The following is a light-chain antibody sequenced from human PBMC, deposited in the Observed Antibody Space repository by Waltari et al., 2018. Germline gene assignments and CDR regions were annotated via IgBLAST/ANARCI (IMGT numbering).Light chain of an antibody. V-gene: IGLV2-14*03. CDR2: DVS. J-gene: IGLJ2*01. CDR3: SSYISSDTLEL. Sequence: QSALTQPASVSGSPGQSITISCTGTSSDVGDYNYVSWYQQHPGKAPKLIIYDVSNRPSGVSNRFSGSKSGNTASLTISGLQAEDEADYYCSSYISSDTLELFGGGTSLTV. CDR1: SSDVGDYNY.